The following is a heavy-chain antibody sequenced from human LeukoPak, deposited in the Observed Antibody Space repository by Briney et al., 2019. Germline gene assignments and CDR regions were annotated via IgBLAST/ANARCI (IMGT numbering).Heavy chain of an antibody. Sequence: NPSETLSLTCTVSGGSISSYYWSWIRQPPGKGLEWTGYIYYSGSTNYNPSLKSRVTISVDTSKNQFSLKLSSVTAADTAVYYCARLGSYYYGSGNPVDYWGQGTLVTVSS. D-gene: IGHD3-10*01. CDR2: IYYSGST. CDR1: GGSISSYY. V-gene: IGHV4-59*08. CDR3: ARLGSYYYGSGNPVDY. J-gene: IGHJ4*02.